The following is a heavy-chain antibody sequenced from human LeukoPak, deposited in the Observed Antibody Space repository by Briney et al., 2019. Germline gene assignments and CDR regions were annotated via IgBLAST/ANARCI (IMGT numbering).Heavy chain of an antibody. CDR3: ARDPYNGSYGDYYYYYMDV. D-gene: IGHD1-26*01. J-gene: IGHJ6*03. Sequence: GGSLRLSCAASGFTFSSYGMLWVRQAPGKGLEWVAFIRYDESNKYSADSVKGRFTISRDNSKNTLYLQMNSLRAEDTAVYYCARDPYNGSYGDYYYYYMDVWGKGTTVTISS. V-gene: IGHV3-30*02. CDR2: IRYDESNK. CDR1: GFTFSSYG.